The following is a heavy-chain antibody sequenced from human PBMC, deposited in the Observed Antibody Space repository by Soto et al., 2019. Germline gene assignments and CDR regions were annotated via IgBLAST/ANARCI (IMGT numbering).Heavy chain of an antibody. CDR3: AKVIFDYGDYSRGGPVVHHWYFDL. D-gene: IGHD4-17*01. CDR1: GFTFSSYA. V-gene: IGHV3-23*01. J-gene: IGHJ2*01. Sequence: GGSLRLSCAASGFTFSSYAMSWVRQAPGKGLEWVSAISGSGGSTYYADSVKGRFTISRDNSKNTLYLQMNSLRAEDTAVYYCAKVIFDYGDYSRGGPVVHHWYFDLWGRGTLVTVSS. CDR2: ISGSGGST.